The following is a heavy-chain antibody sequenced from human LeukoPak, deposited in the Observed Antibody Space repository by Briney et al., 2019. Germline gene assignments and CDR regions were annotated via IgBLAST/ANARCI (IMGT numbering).Heavy chain of an antibody. J-gene: IGHJ6*02. CDR1: GYTFTSYY. V-gene: IGHV1-46*01. D-gene: IGHD3-3*01. CDR3: ARDPVSITIFGVVTPFGIDV. CDR2: INPSGGST. Sequence: GASVKVSCKASGYTFTSYYMHWVRQAPGQGLEWMGIINPSGGSTSYAQKFQGRVTMTRDTSTSTVYMELSSLRSEDTAVYYCARDPVSITIFGVVTPFGIDVWGQGTTVTVSS.